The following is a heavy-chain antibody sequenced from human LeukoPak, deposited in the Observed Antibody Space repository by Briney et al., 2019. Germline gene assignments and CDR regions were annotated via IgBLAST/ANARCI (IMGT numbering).Heavy chain of an antibody. CDR2: INPNSGGT. CDR1: GYTFTGYY. CDR3: ARIYSYGPGPVWFDL. J-gene: IGHJ5*02. Sequence: ASVKVSCKASGYTFTGYYMHWVRQAPGQGLECMGRINPNSGGTNYAQKFQGRVTMTRDTSISTAYMELSRLRSDDTAVYYCARIYSYGPGPVWFDLWGQGTLVTVSS. D-gene: IGHD5-18*01. V-gene: IGHV1-2*06.